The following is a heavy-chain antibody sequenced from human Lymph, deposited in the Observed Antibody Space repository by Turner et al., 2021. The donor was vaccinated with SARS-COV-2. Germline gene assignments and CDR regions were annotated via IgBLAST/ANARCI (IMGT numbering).Heavy chain of an antibody. J-gene: IGHJ3*02. CDR3: ARDNPHDAFDI. CDR1: GFKVSSNY. Sequence: EVQLVATGVGLIPPWGSLRLSCAASGFKVSSNYMSWVRQAPGKGLEWVSVIYSGGSTFYADSVRGRFNITRDNSKNTLDLQMNSLRAEDTAVYYCARDNPHDAFDIWGQGTMVTVSS. CDR2: IYSGGST. V-gene: IGHV3-53*02.